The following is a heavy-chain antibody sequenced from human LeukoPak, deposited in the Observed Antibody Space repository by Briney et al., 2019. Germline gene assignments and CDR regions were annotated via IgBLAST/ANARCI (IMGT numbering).Heavy chain of an antibody. CDR2: IKSKTDGGTT. CDR1: GFTFSSYS. J-gene: IGHJ6*03. D-gene: IGHD3-3*01. V-gene: IGHV3-15*01. CDR3: TTAVGYDFWSGYFIDYYYYMDV. Sequence: GGSLRLSCAASGFTFSSYSMNWVRQAPGKGLEWVGRIKSKTDGGTTDYAAPVKGRFTISRDDSKNTLYLQMNSLKTEDTAVYYCTTAVGYDFWSGYFIDYYYYMDVWGKGTTVTVSS.